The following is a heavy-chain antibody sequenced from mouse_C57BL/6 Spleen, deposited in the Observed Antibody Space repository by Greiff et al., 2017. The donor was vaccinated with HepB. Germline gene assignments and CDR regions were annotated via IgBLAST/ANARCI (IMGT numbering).Heavy chain of an antibody. D-gene: IGHD2-5*01. J-gene: IGHJ3*01. CDR1: GFSFTSYG. CDR3: AKQSNYACFAY. CDR2: IWGDGNT. Sequence: VKLVESGPGLVAPSQRLSITCTVSGFSFTSYGVSWVRQPPGKGLEWLGVIWGDGNTNYHSALISRMRISKDNSKSLVFLKLNSLQTDDTATYYCAKQSNYACFAYWGQGTLVTVSA. V-gene: IGHV2-3*01.